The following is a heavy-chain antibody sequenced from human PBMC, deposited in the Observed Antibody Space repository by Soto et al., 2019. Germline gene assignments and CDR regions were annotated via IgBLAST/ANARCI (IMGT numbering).Heavy chain of an antibody. CDR1: GYTFTSNG. J-gene: IGHJ4*02. CDR3: ARDEYGDYGY. Sequence: QVQLVQSGAEVKKPGTSVKVSCKASGYTFTSNGISWVRQSPGQGLEWMGWIITYNGNTTYAQNRQGRVTMTRDTSTSIAYMELRDLRLDDTAVYYCARDEYGDYGYWGQGSLVTVSS. V-gene: IGHV1-18*01. D-gene: IGHD4-17*01. CDR2: IITYNGNT.